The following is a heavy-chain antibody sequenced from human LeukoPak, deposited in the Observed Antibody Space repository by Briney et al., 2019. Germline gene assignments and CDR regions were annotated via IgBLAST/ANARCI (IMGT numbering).Heavy chain of an antibody. D-gene: IGHD4-23*01. CDR2: IYYSGST. CDR1: GGSISSDDYY. Sequence: SETLSLTCTVSGGSISSDDYYWSWIRQPPGKGLEWIGYIYYSGSTYYNPSLKSRVTISVDTSKNQFSLKLNSVTAADTAVYYCARVHGGNSGGDYWGQGTLVTVSS. J-gene: IGHJ4*02. V-gene: IGHV4-30-4*08. CDR3: ARVHGGNSGGDY.